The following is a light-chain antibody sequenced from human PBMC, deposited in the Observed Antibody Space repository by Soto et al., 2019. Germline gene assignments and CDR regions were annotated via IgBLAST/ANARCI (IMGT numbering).Light chain of an antibody. CDR1: SGHSSYA. J-gene: IGLJ2*01. CDR3: QTWGTGIQV. V-gene: IGLV4-69*01. Sequence: QPVLTQSPSASASLGASVKLTCTLSSGHSSYAIAWHQQQSEKGPRFLMKLNSDGSHKKGDGIPDRFSGSSSGAERYLAISSLQSEDEADYYCQTWGTGIQVFGGGTKLTVL. CDR2: LNSDGSH.